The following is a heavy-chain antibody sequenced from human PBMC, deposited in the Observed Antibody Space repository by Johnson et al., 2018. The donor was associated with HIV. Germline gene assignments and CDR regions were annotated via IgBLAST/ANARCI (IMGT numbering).Heavy chain of an antibody. Sequence: QVQLVESGGGVVQPGRSLRLSCAASRFTFSSYVMHWVRQASGKGLEWVAVISYDGSNKYYADSVKGRFTISRDTSKNMLYLQMNSLGPEDRAVYYCTRGSFTDDAFDVWGLGTMVTVSS. CDR1: RFTFSSYV. CDR3: TRGSFTDDAFDV. V-gene: IGHV3-30*14. D-gene: IGHD1-26*01. CDR2: ISYDGSNK. J-gene: IGHJ3*01.